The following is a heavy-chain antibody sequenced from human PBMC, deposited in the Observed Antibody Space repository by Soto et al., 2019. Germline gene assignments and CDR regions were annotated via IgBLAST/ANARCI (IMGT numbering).Heavy chain of an antibody. D-gene: IGHD3-10*01. V-gene: IGHV3-13*01. CDR3: VRGPAGHGMDV. CDR2: IGKGGDT. J-gene: IGHJ6*02. Sequence: EVQLVESGGDLVQPGGSLRLSCAASGFTFSSYDMQWVRQVTGKGLEWVSSIGKGGDTYYAGSVKGRFSISRENAKNSLYLKMSSLRAGDTAVYYCVRGPAGHGMDVWGQGTTVIVSS. CDR1: GFTFSSYD.